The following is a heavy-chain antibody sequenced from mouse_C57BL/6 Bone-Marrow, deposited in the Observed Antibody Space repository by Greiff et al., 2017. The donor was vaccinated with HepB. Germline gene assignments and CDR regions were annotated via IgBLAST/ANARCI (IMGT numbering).Heavy chain of an antibody. V-gene: IGHV1-58*01. J-gene: IGHJ1*03. CDR1: GYTFTSYG. D-gene: IGHD1-1*01. CDR2: IYIGNGYT. CDR3: ARRYYYGSSPYWYFDV. Sequence: SGAELVRPGSSVKMSCKTSGYTFTSYGINWVKQRPGQGLEWIGYIYIGNGYTEYNEKFKGKATLTSDTSSSTAYMQLSSLTSEDSAIYFCARRYYYGSSPYWYFDVWGTGTTVTVSS.